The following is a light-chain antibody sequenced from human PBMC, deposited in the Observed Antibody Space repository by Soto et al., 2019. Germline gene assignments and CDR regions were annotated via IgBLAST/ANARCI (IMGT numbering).Light chain of an antibody. CDR2: AAS. CDR3: QKYNSAMWA. CDR1: QGIRNY. V-gene: IGKV1-27*01. Sequence: DIQMTQSPSSLSASVGARVPITCRASQGIRNYLAWFQQKPGKVPKLLIYAASSLQSGVPSRFNGSGSGTDFTLTISSLQPEDVATYYRQKYNSAMWAFGQGTKVDI. J-gene: IGKJ1*01.